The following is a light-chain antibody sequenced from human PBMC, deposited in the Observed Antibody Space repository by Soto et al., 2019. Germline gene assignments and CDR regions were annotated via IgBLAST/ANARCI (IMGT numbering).Light chain of an antibody. CDR1: QSISSY. CDR2: AAS. V-gene: IGKV1-39*01. CDR3: QQNYNTPLT. J-gene: IGKJ4*01. Sequence: DIQMTQSPSSLSASVGDRVTITCRASQSISSYLHWYQQKPGKAPKLLIYAASSLQSGVPSRFSGSGSGTEFTLTISSLHAEDFATYYCQQNYNTPLTFGGGNKVEIK.